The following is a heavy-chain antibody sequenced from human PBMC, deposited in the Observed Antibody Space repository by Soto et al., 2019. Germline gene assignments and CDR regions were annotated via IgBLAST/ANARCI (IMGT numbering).Heavy chain of an antibody. CDR3: AGALYHLGAVIACSKYGFDF. CDR2: LKSDNGGA. D-gene: IGHD2-21*01. V-gene: IGHV1-2*02. Sequence: GASVKVSCKASGYTFTDYYMHWVRQAAGKGLEGLGWLKSDNGGAYLAPKFQGRVTLPRDTSTTTAYVELSGLRSDDTGVYFCAGALYHLGAVIACSKYGFDFWGQGTTVTVSS. CDR1: GYTFTDYY. J-gene: IGHJ6*02.